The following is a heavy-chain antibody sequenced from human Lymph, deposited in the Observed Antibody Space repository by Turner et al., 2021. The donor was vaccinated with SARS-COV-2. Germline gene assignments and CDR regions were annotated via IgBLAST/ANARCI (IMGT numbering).Heavy chain of an antibody. D-gene: IGHD6-13*01. J-gene: IGHJ4*01. CDR2: ISCSGGST. CDR1: GFTFSSSA. V-gene: IGHV3-23*01. CDR3: AKGRWGYSSSSLNY. Sequence: EVQLLESGGCLVQPGGSLSLSCAASGFTFSSSAMSWVRQAPGKGVEWVSAISCSGGSTYYADSVKGRFTISRDNSKNTLYLKMNSLRAVDTAVYYCAKGRWGYSSSSLNYWGHGTLVTVSS.